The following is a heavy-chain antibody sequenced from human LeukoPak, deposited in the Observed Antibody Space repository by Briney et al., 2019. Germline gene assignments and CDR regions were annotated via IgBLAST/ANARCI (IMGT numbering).Heavy chain of an antibody. Sequence: PGGSLRLSCAASGFTFSSYAMSWVRQAPGKGLEWVSAISGSGGSTYYADSVKGRFTISRDNSKNTLYLQMNSLRAEDTAVYYCAEALNLYGSGSYYNGYFDYWGQGTLVTVSS. V-gene: IGHV3-23*01. CDR3: AEALNLYGSGSYYNGYFDY. CDR2: ISGSGGST. CDR1: GFTFSSYA. J-gene: IGHJ4*02. D-gene: IGHD3-10*01.